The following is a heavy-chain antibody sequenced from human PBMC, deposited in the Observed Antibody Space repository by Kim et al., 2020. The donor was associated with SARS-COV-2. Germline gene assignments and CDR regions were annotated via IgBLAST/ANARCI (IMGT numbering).Heavy chain of an antibody. CDR1: GYTFTGYY. CDR2: INPNSGGT. Sequence: ASVKVSCKASGYTFTGYYMHWVRQAPGQGLEWMGWINPNSGGTNYAQKFQGWVTMTRDTSISTAYMELSRLRSDDTAVYYCARVKHSSWYLGNPHYYYYGMDVWGQGTTVTVSS. D-gene: IGHD6-13*01. CDR3: ARVKHSSWYLGNPHYYYYGMDV. V-gene: IGHV1-2*04. J-gene: IGHJ6*02.